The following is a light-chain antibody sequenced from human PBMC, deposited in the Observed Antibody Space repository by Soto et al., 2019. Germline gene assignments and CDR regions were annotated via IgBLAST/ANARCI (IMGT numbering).Light chain of an antibody. J-gene: IGKJ4*01. CDR2: GAS. CDR1: QSVRSNY. V-gene: IGKV3-20*01. CDR3: QQYGSSPIT. Sequence: DIVLTQSPGTLSLSSGDRATLSCRASQSVRSNYIAWYQQKPGQAPRLLIYGASSRATDIPDRFSGSGSETDFTLTISRLEPEDFAVYFCQQYGSSPITFGGGTRVEIK.